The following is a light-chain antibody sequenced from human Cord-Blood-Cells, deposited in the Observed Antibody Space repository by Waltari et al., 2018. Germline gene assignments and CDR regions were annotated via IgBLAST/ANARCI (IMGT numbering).Light chain of an antibody. CDR1: QGIRNY. V-gene: IGKV1-27*01. CDR2: ASS. Sequence: DIQMTQSPSPLSASVGDRVPISFRASQGIRNYLALYQQKPGKFPKLLIYASSTLQSGVPSRFSGSGSGTDFTLTISSLQPEDVATYYCRKYNSAPYSFGQGTKLEIK. J-gene: IGKJ2*03. CDR3: RKYNSAPYS.